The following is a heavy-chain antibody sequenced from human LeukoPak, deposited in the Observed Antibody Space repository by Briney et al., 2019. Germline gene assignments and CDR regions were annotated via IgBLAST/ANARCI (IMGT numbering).Heavy chain of an antibody. CDR3: ARDRKITMVRTPMGFDI. J-gene: IGHJ3*02. CDR1: GFTFSSHW. Sequence: PGGSLRLSCAASGFTFSSHWMSWVRQAPGKGLEWVANIKKDGSEKYYVDAVKGRFTISRDNAKTSLYLQMNSLRAEDTAVYYCARDRKITMVRTPMGFDIWGQGTMVTVSS. V-gene: IGHV3-7*01. D-gene: IGHD3-10*01. CDR2: IKKDGSEK.